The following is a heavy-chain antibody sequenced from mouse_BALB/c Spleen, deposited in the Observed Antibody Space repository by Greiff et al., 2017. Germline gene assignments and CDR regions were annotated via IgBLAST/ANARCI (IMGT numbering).Heavy chain of an antibody. CDR3: ARDYYGSSY. Sequence: QVQLQQPGAELVKPGASVKMSCKASGYTFTSYNMHWVKQTPGQGLEWIGAIYPGNGDTSYNQKFKGKATLTADKSSSTAYMQLSSLTSEDSAVYYCARDYYGSSYWGQGTTLTVSS. V-gene: IGHV1-12*01. D-gene: IGHD1-1*01. CDR1: GYTFTSYN. J-gene: IGHJ2*01. CDR2: IYPGNGDT.